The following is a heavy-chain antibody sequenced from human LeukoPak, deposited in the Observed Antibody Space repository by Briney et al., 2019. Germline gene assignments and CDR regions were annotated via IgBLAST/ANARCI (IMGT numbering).Heavy chain of an antibody. V-gene: IGHV3-30*02. Sequence: GGSLRLSCAASGFTFSSYGMHWVRQAPGKGLEWVAFIRYDGSNKYYADSVKGRFTISRDNSKNTLYLQMNSLSAEDTAIYYCANDFRYYFGSGTASWGQGTLVTVSS. J-gene: IGHJ5*02. CDR3: ANDFRYYFGSGTAS. D-gene: IGHD3-10*01. CDR1: GFTFSSYG. CDR2: IRYDGSNK.